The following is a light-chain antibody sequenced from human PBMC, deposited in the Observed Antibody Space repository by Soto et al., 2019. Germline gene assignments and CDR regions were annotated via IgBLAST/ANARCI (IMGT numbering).Light chain of an antibody. J-gene: IGKJ4*01. CDR3: QQRFHWPLT. CDR2: ETS. V-gene: IGKV3-11*01. CDR1: ETVGNQ. Sequence: EIVLTQSSATTSLSPGERATLPCRASETVGNQLAWYQQKAGQAPRLLISETSNRAIGIPARFSGSGSGAAFPLTSSGLDPEDFAIDYCQQRFHWPLTFGGRTKVEVK.